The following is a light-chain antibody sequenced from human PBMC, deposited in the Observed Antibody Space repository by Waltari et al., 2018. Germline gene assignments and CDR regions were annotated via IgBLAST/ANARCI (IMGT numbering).Light chain of an antibody. J-gene: IGKJ1*01. CDR1: QGIRSY. CDR2: AAS. Sequence: AIRITQHPSSLSASTGQTVTITCRASQGIRSYLAWYQQKPGKAPKVLIYAASTLQSGVPSRFSGSGSGTDFTLTISCLQSEDFAIYYCQQYYSNPATFGQGTKVEIK. CDR3: QQYYSNPAT. V-gene: IGKV1-8*01.